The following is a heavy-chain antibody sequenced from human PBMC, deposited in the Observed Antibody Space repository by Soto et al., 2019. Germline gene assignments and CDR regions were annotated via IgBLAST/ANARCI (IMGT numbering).Heavy chain of an antibody. J-gene: IGHJ6*03. CDR1: GYTFTSYA. D-gene: IGHD2-15*01. V-gene: IGHV1-3*01. CDR3: ARVGYCSGGSCSYYYYYMDV. Sequence: ASVKVSCKASGYTFTSYAMHWVRQAPGQRLEWMGWINAGNGNTKYSQKFQGRVTITRDTSASTAYMELSSLRSEDTAVYYCARVGYCSGGSCSYYYYYMDVWGKGTTVTVSS. CDR2: INAGNGNT.